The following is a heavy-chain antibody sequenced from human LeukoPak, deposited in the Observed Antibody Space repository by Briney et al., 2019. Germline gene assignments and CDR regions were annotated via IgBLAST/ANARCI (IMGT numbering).Heavy chain of an antibody. Sequence: GGSLRLSCAASGFTFSTYAMTWLRQAPGKGLEWVSALNYNGGNTYYADSVKGRFTISRDNSKNTLYLQMNSLRAEDTAVYYCAKEYSSGWYGPLDYWGQGALVTVSS. CDR3: AKEYSSGWYGPLDY. CDR1: GFTFSTYA. J-gene: IGHJ4*02. CDR2: LNYNGGNT. D-gene: IGHD6-19*01. V-gene: IGHV3-23*01.